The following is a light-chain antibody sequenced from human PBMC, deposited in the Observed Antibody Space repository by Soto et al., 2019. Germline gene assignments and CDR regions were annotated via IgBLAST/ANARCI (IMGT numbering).Light chain of an antibody. V-gene: IGLV2-14*01. J-gene: IGLJ3*02. CDR1: RSDVGYDNY. CDR2: EVS. CDR3: TSHTASSTWV. Sequence: QSALTQPACVSGSPGQSITISCTGTRSDVGYDNYVSWFQQHPGKAPKLVIYEVSRRPSGVSNRFSGSKSANTASLTISGLQAEDEADYYCTSHTASSTWVFGGGTKLPVL.